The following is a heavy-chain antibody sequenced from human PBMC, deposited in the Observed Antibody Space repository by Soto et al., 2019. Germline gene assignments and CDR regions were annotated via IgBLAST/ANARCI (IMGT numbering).Heavy chain of an antibody. V-gene: IGHV1-69*08. CDR3: ARDDGRANTYYYGSGSFD. CDR2: IIPILGIA. CDR1: GGTFSSYT. D-gene: IGHD3-10*01. Sequence: QVQLVQSGAEVKKPGSSVKVSCKASGGTFSSYTISWVRQAPGQGLEWMGRIIPILGIANYAQKFQGRVTITADKSTSTAYMELSSLRSEDTAVYYCARDDGRANTYYYGSGSFDWGQGTLVTVSS. J-gene: IGHJ4*02.